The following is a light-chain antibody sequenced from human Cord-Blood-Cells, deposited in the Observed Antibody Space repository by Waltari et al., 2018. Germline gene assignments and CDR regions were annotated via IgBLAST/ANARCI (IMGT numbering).Light chain of an antibody. CDR3: SSYAGSNNLV. Sequence: QSALTQPPSASGSPGQSVTISCTGTSSDVGGYHYVSWYQQHPGKAPNIMIYEVSKRPSGVPDRFSGSKSCNTASLTVSGLQAEDEADYYCSSYAGSNNLVFGGGTKLTVL. V-gene: IGLV2-8*01. J-gene: IGLJ2*01. CDR2: EVS. CDR1: SSDVGGYHY.